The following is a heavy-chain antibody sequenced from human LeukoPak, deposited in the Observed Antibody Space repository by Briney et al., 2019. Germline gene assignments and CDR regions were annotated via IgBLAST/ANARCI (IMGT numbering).Heavy chain of an antibody. D-gene: IGHD3-3*01. J-gene: IGHJ4*02. CDR3: ARGDFWSGFYNY. Sequence: PSETLSLTCTVSGGSISGYYWSWIRQPAGKGLEWIGRIYTSGTSNYNPSLKSRVTMSVDMSKNQFSVKLSSVTAADTAVYYCARGDFWSGFYNYWGQGTLVTVSS. V-gene: IGHV4-4*07. CDR2: IYTSGTS. CDR1: GGSISGYY.